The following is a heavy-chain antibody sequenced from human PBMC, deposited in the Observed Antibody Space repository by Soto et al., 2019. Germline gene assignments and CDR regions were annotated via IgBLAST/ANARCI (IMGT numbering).Heavy chain of an antibody. Sequence: ASVKVSCKASGYTFTSYDINWVRQATGQGLEWMGWMNPNSGNTGYAQKFQGRVTMTRNTSISTAYMELSSLRSEDTAVYYCASSWFGDLDAFDIWGQGTMVTVSS. V-gene: IGHV1-8*01. J-gene: IGHJ3*02. CDR2: MNPNSGNT. CDR3: ASSWFGDLDAFDI. D-gene: IGHD3-10*01. CDR1: GYTFTSYD.